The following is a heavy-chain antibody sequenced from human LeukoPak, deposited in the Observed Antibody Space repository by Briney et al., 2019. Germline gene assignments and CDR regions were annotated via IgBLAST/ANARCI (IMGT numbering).Heavy chain of an antibody. Sequence: APVKVSCKASGYTFTSYAMHWVRQAPGQRLEWMGWINAGNGNTKYSQEFQGRVTITRDTSASTAYMELSSLRSEDMAVYYCARGRIAVAGAYYYYYMDVWGKGTTVTISS. CDR2: INAGNGNT. J-gene: IGHJ6*03. D-gene: IGHD6-19*01. V-gene: IGHV1-3*03. CDR1: GYTFTSYA. CDR3: ARGRIAVAGAYYYYYMDV.